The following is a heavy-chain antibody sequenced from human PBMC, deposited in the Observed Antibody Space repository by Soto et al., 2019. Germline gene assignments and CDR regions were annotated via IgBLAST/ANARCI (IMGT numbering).Heavy chain of an antibody. CDR2: INPSGGST. V-gene: IGHV1-46*03. D-gene: IGHD6-19*01. CDR1: GYTFTSYY. J-gene: IGHJ5*02. Sequence: ASVKVSCKTSGYTFTSYYVHCVRMTPGQGLEWMGIINPSGGSTSYAQKFQGRVTMTRDTSTSTVYMELSSLRSEDTAVYYCARRSLSGWYNWFDPWGQGTLGTVPS. CDR3: ARRSLSGWYNWFDP.